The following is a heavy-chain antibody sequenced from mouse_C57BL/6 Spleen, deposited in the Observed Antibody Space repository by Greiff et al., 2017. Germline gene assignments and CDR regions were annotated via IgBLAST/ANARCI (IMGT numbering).Heavy chain of an antibody. Sequence: VQLQQSGAELVKPGASVKISCKASGYAFSSYWMNWVKQRPGKGLEWIGQIYPGDGDTNYNGKFKGKATLTADKSSSTAYMQLSSLTSEDSAVYFCARASVLLRGFDYWGQGTTLTVSS. V-gene: IGHV1-80*01. CDR3: ARASVLLRGFDY. CDR2: IYPGDGDT. J-gene: IGHJ2*01. CDR1: GYAFSSYW. D-gene: IGHD1-1*01.